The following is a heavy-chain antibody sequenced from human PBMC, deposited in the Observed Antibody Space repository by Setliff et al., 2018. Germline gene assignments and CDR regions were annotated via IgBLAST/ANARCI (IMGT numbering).Heavy chain of an antibody. CDR3: ARGIPAYDFWSGYHIGYYYYMDV. CDR1: GGSISSHY. J-gene: IGHJ6*03. D-gene: IGHD3-3*01. Sequence: SETLSLTCTVSGGSISSHYWSWIRQPPGKGLEWIGYIYYSGSTNYNPSLKSRVTISVDTSKNQFSLKLSSVTAADTAVYYCARGIPAYDFWSGYHIGYYYYMDVWGKGTTVTVSS. CDR2: IYYSGST. V-gene: IGHV4-59*11.